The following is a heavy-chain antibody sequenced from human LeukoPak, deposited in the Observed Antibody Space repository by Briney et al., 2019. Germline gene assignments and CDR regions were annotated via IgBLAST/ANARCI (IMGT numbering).Heavy chain of an antibody. CDR3: ARGSGSFSGGFDY. Sequence: PGGSLRLSCAASGFXFSSYGMHWVRQTPGKGLEWVAIIWSDGSNKYYADSVKGRFTISRDNSKNTLYLQMNSLRAEDTAVYYCARGSGSFSGGFDYWGQGTLVTVSS. V-gene: IGHV3-33*01. J-gene: IGHJ4*02. D-gene: IGHD1-26*01. CDR1: GFXFSSYG. CDR2: IWSDGSNK.